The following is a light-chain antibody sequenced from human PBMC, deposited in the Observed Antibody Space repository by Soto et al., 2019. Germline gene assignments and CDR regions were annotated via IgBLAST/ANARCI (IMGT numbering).Light chain of an antibody. CDR1: SSDVGGYDF. Sequence: QSVLTQPRSVSGSPGQSVTISCTGTSSDVGGYDFVSWFQQYPGKAPKLIIYDVTKGPSGVPDRFSGSKSGNTASLTISGLQTDDEADYFCKSYAGSNTYVFGSGTKVTVL. J-gene: IGLJ1*01. V-gene: IGLV2-11*01. CDR2: DVT. CDR3: KSYAGSNTYV.